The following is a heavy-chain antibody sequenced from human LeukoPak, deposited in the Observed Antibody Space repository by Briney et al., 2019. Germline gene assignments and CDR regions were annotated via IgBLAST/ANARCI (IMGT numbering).Heavy chain of an antibody. CDR1: GYTFTSYY. CDR3: ARVRVKDYDFWSGYYSNDAFDI. V-gene: IGHV1-46*01. D-gene: IGHD3-3*01. Sequence: ASVKVSCRASGYTFTSYYMHWVRQAPGQGLEWMGIINPSGGSTSYAQKFQGRVTMTRDTSTSTVYMELSSLRSEDTAVYYCARVRVKDYDFWSGYYSNDAFDIWGQGTMVTVSS. J-gene: IGHJ3*02. CDR2: INPSGGST.